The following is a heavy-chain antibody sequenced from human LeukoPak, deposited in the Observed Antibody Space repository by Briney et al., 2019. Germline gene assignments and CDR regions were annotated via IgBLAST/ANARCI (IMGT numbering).Heavy chain of an antibody. D-gene: IGHD6-25*01. CDR1: GFTFSNYV. CDR3: PKSLAARWVIDY. CDR2: ISDSRGRT. Sequence: PGGGLRLSCAAPGFTFSNYVMNRVRQGPGEGLGWGSGISDSRGRTDYADSVKGRFTISRDNAEITLYLQMNTLRAGETAIHFCPKSLAARWVIDYWGQGTLVTASS. J-gene: IGHJ4*02. V-gene: IGHV3-23*01.